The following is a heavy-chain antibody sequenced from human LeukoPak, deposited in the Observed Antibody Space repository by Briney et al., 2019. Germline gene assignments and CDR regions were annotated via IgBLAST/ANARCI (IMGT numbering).Heavy chain of an antibody. CDR2: ISSSGSTI. D-gene: IGHD2-15*01. J-gene: IGHJ4*02. V-gene: IGHV3-48*03. Sequence: GGSLRLSCAASGFTFSSYEMNWVRQAPGKGLEWVSYISSSGSTIYYADSVKGRFTISRDNAKNSLYLQMNSLRAEDTAVYYCARSYCSGGSCYLGYWGQGTLVTVPS. CDR1: GFTFSSYE. CDR3: ARSYCSGGSCYLGY.